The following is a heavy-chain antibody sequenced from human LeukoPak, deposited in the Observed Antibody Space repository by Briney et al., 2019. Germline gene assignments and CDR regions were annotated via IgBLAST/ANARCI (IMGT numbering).Heavy chain of an antibody. Sequence: GGSLRLSCAASGFTFSSYSMNWVRQAPGKGLEWVSSISGSSSYIYYADSVKGRFTISRDNAKNSLYLQMNSLRAEDTAVYYCARPSRGGRRWFDPWGQGTLVTVSS. J-gene: IGHJ5*02. V-gene: IGHV3-21*01. CDR1: GFTFSSYS. D-gene: IGHD2-15*01. CDR3: ARPSRGGRRWFDP. CDR2: ISGSSSYI.